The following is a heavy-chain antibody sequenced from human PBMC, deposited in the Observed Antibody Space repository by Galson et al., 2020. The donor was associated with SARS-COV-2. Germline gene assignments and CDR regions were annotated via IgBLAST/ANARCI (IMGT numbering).Heavy chain of an antibody. CDR1: GFTFSSYG. Sequence: GESLKISCAASGFTFSSYGMHWVRQAPGKGLEWVAVISYDGSNKYYADSVKGRFTISRDNSKNTLYLQMNSLRAEDTAVYYCARDPEYYDILTGYLGRGGYYYYYGMDVWGQGTTVTVSS. D-gene: IGHD3-9*01. CDR3: ARDPEYYDILTGYLGRGGYYYYYGMDV. V-gene: IGHV3-30*03. CDR2: ISYDGSNK. J-gene: IGHJ6*02.